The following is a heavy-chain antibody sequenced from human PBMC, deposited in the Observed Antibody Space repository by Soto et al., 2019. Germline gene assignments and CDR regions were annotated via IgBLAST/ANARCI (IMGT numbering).Heavy chain of an antibody. V-gene: IGHV3-23*01. D-gene: IGHD1-1*01. CDR2: ISERGDTT. Sequence: GGSLRLSCAASGFTISSNAMYWVRQAPGKGLEWVSGISERGDTTHYADSVKGRSTISRDTSKSALYLQLNTLRADDTAVYYCTKDKPGTTSFDYWGQGTLVTVSS. CDR1: GFTISSNA. J-gene: IGHJ4*02. CDR3: TKDKPGTTSFDY.